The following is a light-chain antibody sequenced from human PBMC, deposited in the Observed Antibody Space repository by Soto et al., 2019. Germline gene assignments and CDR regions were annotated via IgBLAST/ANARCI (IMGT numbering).Light chain of an antibody. J-gene: IGLJ1*01. CDR2: DVS. CDR1: SSDVGGYNY. V-gene: IGLV2-14*01. Sequence: QSALTQPASVSGSTGKSITISCTGTSSDVGGYNYVSWYQQHPGKAPKLMIYDVSNRPSGVSNRFSGSKSGNTASLTISGLQAEDEADYYCSSYTSSSTLVFGTGTKLTV. CDR3: SSYTSSSTLV.